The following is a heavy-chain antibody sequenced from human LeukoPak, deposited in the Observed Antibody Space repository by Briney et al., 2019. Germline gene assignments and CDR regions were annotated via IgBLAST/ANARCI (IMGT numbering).Heavy chain of an antibody. Sequence: SETLSLTCAVYGGSFSGYYWSWIRQPPGKGLEWIGEINHSGSTNYNPSLKSRVTISVDTSKNQFSLKLSFVTAADTAVYYCARGGYSYDYWGQGTLVTVSS. CDR1: GGSFSGYY. D-gene: IGHD5-18*01. CDR2: INHSGST. J-gene: IGHJ4*02. CDR3: ARGGYSYDY. V-gene: IGHV4-34*01.